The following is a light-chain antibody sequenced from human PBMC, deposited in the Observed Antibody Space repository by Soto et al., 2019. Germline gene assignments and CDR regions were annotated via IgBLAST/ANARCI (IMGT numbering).Light chain of an antibody. CDR1: QSFNIN. V-gene: IGKV3-15*01. CDR3: QQYNDWPPLT. Sequence: EIVMTQSPATLSVSPGERATLSCRASQSFNINLACYQQKPGQAPRLLIYGTSTGATGVPARFSGSGSGTEFTLTISNLQSEDFAVYYCQQYNDWPPLTFGGGTKVDI. CDR2: GTS. J-gene: IGKJ4*01.